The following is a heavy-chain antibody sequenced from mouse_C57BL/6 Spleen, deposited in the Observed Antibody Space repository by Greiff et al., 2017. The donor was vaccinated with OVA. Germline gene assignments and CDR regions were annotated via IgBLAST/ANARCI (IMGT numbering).Heavy chain of an antibody. CDR3: ASLTGTLFDY. Sequence: VKLVESGAELVKPGASVKISCKASGYAFSSYWMNWVKQRPGKGLEWIGQIYPGDGDTNYNGKFKGKATLTADKSSSTAYMQLSSLTSEDSAVYFCASLTGTLFDYWGQGTTLTVSS. J-gene: IGHJ2*01. CDR1: GYAFSSYW. V-gene: IGHV1-80*01. D-gene: IGHD4-1*01. CDR2: IYPGDGDT.